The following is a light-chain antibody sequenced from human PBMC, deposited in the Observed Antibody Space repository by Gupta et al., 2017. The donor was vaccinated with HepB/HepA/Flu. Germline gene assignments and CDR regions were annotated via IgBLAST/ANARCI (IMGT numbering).Light chain of an antibody. CDR2: DDS. CDR1: NIGSKS. CDR3: QVWDSSSDHSVV. J-gene: IGLJ2*01. Sequence: SSVLTPPPSVSVAPGKTARITGGGNNIGSKSGHWYQQKPGQAPVLVVYDDSDGPSGIPERFSGSNSGNTATLTISRVEAGDEADYYCQVWDSSSDHSVVFGGGTKLTVL. V-gene: IGLV3-21*03.